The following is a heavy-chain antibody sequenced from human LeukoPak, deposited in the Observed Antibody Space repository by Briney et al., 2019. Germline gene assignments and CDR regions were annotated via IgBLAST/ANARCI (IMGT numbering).Heavy chain of an antibody. CDR2: IYYSGST. CDR1: GGSISSSSYY. V-gene: IGHV4-39*01. J-gene: IGHJ3*02. Sequence: APETLSLTCTVSGGSISSSSYYWGWIRQPPGKGLEWIGSIYYSGSTYYNPSLKSRVTISVDTSKNQFSLKLSSVTAADTAVYYCARQVRFLCFDIWGQGTMVTVSS. D-gene: IGHD3-3*01. CDR3: ARQVRFLCFDI.